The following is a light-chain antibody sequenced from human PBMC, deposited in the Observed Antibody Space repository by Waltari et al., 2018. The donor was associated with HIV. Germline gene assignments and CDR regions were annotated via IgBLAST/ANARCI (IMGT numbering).Light chain of an antibody. CDR2: EVS. CDR3: SSYAGSNNFVV. J-gene: IGLJ2*01. CDR1: SSDVGGYNY. V-gene: IGLV2-8*01. Sequence: QSALTQPPSASGSPGQSVTISCTGTSSDVGGYNYVSWYQQHPGKAPKLMVYEVSKRPSWVPDRFSGSKSGNTASLTVSGLQAEDEADYYGSSYAGSNNFVVFGGGTKLTVL.